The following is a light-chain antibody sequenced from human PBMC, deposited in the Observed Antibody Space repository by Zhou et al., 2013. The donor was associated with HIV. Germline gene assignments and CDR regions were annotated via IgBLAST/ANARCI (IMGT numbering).Light chain of an antibody. CDR2: AAS. Sequence: DIQMTQSPSSLSASVGDRVTITCRASQSISSYLNWYQQKPGKAPKLLIYAASSLQSGVPSRFSGSGSGTDFTLTINSLQPEDFATYYCQQSYSYPLYSFG. CDR1: QSISSY. CDR3: QQSYSYPLYS. V-gene: IGKV1-39*01. J-gene: IGKJ1*01.